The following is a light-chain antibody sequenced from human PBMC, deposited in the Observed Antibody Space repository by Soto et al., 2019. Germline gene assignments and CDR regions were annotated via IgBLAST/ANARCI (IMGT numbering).Light chain of an antibody. CDR2: AAS. J-gene: IGKJ4*02. CDR3: QHLNSDPRALA. CDR1: QGIRNF. V-gene: IGKV1-9*01. Sequence: DIQLTQSPSFLSASVGDRVTITCRASQGIRNFLAWYQQKLGKAPKLLIYAASTLESGVSLRFSGSGSGTEFTLTSSNLQPEDCATYYCQHLNSDPRALAFGGGTKVEI.